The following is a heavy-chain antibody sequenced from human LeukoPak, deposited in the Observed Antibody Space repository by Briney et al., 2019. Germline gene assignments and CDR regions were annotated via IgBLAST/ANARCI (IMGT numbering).Heavy chain of an antibody. CDR3: ARDRGYCSGGSCYYYYGMDV. D-gene: IGHD2-15*01. V-gene: IGHV4-59*01. Sequence: KTSETLSLTCTVSGGSISSYYWSWIRQPPGKGLEWIGYIYYSGSTNYNPSLKSRVTIAVDTSKNQFSLKLSSVTAADTAVYYCARDRGYCSGGSCYYYYGMDVWGQGTTVTVSS. CDR1: GGSISSYY. CDR2: IYYSGST. J-gene: IGHJ6*02.